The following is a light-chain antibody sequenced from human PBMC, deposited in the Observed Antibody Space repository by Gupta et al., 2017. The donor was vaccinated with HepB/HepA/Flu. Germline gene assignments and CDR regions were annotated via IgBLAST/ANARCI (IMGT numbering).Light chain of an antibody. CDR2: DAS. J-gene: IGKJ2*04. CDR1: QSVSKY. V-gene: IGKV3-11*01. CDR3: QQRSNWPMCS. Sequence: EIVLTQSPATLSLSPGERATLSCRASQSVSKYLAWYQQKPGQAPRLLIYDASNRATGVPARFSGRGSGTDFTLTISSREPDDFAVYYCQQRSNWPMCSFGQGTKLEIK.